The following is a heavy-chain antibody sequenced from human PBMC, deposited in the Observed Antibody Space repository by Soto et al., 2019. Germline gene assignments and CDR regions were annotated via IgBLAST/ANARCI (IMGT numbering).Heavy chain of an antibody. CDR1: GFTFSTYA. Sequence: GGSLRLSGAGSGFTFSTYAMNWVRQAPGKGLEWLSAISGSGVSTYYADSVKGRFNISRDNSKNTLYLQMNSLRDEDTAVYYCAKDQPYCSVVVGKPIDYCGQGILVTVCS. J-gene: IGHJ4*02. CDR3: AKDQPYCSVVVGKPIDY. D-gene: IGHD6-25*01. CDR2: ISGSGVST. V-gene: IGHV3-23*01.